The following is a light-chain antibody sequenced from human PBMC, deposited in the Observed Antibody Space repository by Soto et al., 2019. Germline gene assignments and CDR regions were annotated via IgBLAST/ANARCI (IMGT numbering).Light chain of an antibody. CDR2: DVT. V-gene: IGLV2-8*01. Sequence: QSLLTPPPSPSGSPGQSVTMSCTGTISEVXGYDYVSCYQQPIGKAPKLMTYDVTKRQSXVPHRXSGSKSGNQAFLTVSGLQAEDEADYFRSSYAGSNNFVFGTGTKVTVL. J-gene: IGLJ1*01. CDR3: SSYAGSNNFV. CDR1: ISEVXGYDY.